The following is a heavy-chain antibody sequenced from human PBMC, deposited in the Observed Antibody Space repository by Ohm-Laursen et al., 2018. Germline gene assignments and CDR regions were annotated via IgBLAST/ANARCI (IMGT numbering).Heavy chain of an antibody. J-gene: IGHJ6*02. D-gene: IGHD6-6*01. CDR1: GGTFSSYA. Sequence: SSVKVSCKASGGTFSSYAISWVRQAPGQGLEWMGGIIPIFGTANYAQKFQGRVTITADESTSTAYMELSSLRSEDTAVYYCARDWWAARSEYYYYGMDVWGQGTTVTVSS. CDR3: ARDWWAARSEYYYYGMDV. V-gene: IGHV1-69*13. CDR2: IIPIFGTA.